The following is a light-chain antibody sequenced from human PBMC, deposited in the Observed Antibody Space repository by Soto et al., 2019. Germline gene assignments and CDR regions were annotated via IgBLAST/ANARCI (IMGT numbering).Light chain of an antibody. J-gene: IGKJ1*01. CDR2: KAS. CDR1: QCISSW. Sequence: DIQMTQSPSTLSASVGDRVTITFRASQCISSWLAWYHHKPGKAPKLLIYKASSLESGVPSRFSGSGSGTEFTLTISSLQPDDFATYYCQQYNSYWTFGQGTKVDIK. V-gene: IGKV1-5*03. CDR3: QQYNSYWT.